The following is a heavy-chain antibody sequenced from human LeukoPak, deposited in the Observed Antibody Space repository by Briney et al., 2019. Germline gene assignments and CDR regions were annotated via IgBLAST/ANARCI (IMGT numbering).Heavy chain of an antibody. CDR3: SGQKAVPHYFDY. Sequence: SSVNVSCQASAGTFSSYAISWVRQAPRQGLDWMRRIITILGIANYAHKFQARVTITPDKSTSTAYMELSSLRSEDTAVYYCSGQKAVPHYFDYWGQGTLVTVSS. CDR2: IITILGIA. D-gene: IGHD2-2*01. J-gene: IGHJ4*02. CDR1: AGTFSSYA. V-gene: IGHV1-69*04.